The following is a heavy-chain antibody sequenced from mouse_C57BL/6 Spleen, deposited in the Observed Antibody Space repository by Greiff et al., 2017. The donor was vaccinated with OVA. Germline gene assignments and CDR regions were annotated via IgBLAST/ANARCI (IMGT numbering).Heavy chain of an antibody. CDR3: ARSKDYDSSWFAY. CDR1: GYTFTSYW. Sequence: VQLQQPGAELVMPGASVKLSCKASGYTFTSYWMHWVKQRPGQGLEWIGEIDPSDSYTNYNQKFKGKSTLTVDKSSSTAYMQLSSLTSADSAVYYCARSKDYDSSWFAYWGQGTLVTVSA. CDR2: IDPSDSYT. J-gene: IGHJ3*01. D-gene: IGHD2-4*01. V-gene: IGHV1-69*01.